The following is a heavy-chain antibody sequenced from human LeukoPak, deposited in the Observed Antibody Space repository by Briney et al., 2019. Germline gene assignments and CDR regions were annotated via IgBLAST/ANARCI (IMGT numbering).Heavy chain of an antibody. D-gene: IGHD3-3*01. CDR1: RFTFSNSW. CDR3: TTDVLRFLEWLRAPFDP. CDR2: IKSKTDGGTT. Sequence: GGSLRLSCTASRFTFSNSWMSWVRQAPGKGLEWVGRIKSKTDGGTTDYAAPVKGRFTISRDDSKNTLYLQMNSLKTEDTAVYYCTTDVLRFLEWLRAPFDPWGQGTLVTVSS. V-gene: IGHV3-15*01. J-gene: IGHJ5*02.